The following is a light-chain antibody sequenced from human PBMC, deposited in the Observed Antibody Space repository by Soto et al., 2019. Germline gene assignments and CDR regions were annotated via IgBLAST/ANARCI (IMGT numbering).Light chain of an antibody. CDR1: QSISSW. CDR2: DAS. Sequence: DIQMTQSPSTLSASVGDRVTITCRASQSISSWLAWYQQKPGKATKLLIYDASSLESGVPSRFSGSGSRTAFTLTISSLQHHDFKTCYCQQYNSYSWTFSQGTKLEIK. V-gene: IGKV1-5*01. J-gene: IGKJ1*01. CDR3: QQYNSYSWT.